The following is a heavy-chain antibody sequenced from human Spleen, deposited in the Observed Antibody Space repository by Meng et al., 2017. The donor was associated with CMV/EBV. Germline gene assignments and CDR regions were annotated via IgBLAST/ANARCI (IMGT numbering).Heavy chain of an antibody. V-gene: IGHV4-39*07. J-gene: IGHJ4*02. CDR1: GGSISSNNYY. CDR2: MFHRGNT. Sequence: GSLRLSCAVSGGSISSNNYYWGWVRQSPGKGLEWIGSMFHRGNTYYNPSLKSRVTIIIDTSRNQFSLNLSSVTAADTAVYYCARVLRFLEWLFDYWGQGTLVTVSS. CDR3: ARVLRFLEWLFDY. D-gene: IGHD3-3*01.